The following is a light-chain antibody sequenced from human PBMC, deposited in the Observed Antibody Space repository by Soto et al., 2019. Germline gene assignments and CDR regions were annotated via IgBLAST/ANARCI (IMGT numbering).Light chain of an antibody. CDR1: QTISTY. CDR2: DVS. Sequence: DIQMTQSPSSLSASVGGRVTISCRASQTISTYLHWYQHKPGRAPRIRISDVSTLQSGVPSRFSGSGSGTEFTLTISSMQTDDFSTYYCQQYHSYWTFGQGTKVYI. CDR3: QQYHSYWT. V-gene: IGKV1-5*01. J-gene: IGKJ1*01.